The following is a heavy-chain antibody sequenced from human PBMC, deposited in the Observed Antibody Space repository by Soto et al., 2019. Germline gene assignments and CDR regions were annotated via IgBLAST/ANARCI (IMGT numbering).Heavy chain of an antibody. CDR3: AHHDHGNIVCDY. V-gene: IGHV2-5*02. D-gene: IGHD5-12*01. J-gene: IGHJ4*02. CDR1: GFSLSSSGVG. CDR2: IYWDHDE. Sequence: QITLKESGPTLVKPTQTLTLTCTFSGFSLSSSGVGVGWIRQTPGKALEWLALIYWDHDERYSPSLETRLTITKDTSKNQVVLRMTNMDPVDTATYYCAHHDHGNIVCDYWGLGTLVTVSS.